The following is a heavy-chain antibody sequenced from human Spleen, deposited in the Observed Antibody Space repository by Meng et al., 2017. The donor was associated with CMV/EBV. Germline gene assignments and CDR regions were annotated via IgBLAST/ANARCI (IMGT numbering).Heavy chain of an antibody. J-gene: IGHJ5*02. CDR1: GGSVSTGSYY. CDR3: AREQRGGGWFDP. CDR2: IYYSGST. D-gene: IGHD4-23*01. V-gene: IGHV4-61*01. Sequence: CPVSGGSVSTGSYYWSWIRQPPGKGLEWIGYIYYSGSTNYNPSLKTRVTMSLDTSKSQFSLKLSSVTAADTAFYYCAREQRGGGWFDPWGQGTLVTVSS.